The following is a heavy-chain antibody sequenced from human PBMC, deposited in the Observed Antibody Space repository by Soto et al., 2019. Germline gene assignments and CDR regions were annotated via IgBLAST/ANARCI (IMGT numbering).Heavy chain of an antibody. CDR3: AKAPQSTYSSGWLDY. V-gene: IGHV3-30*18. J-gene: IGHJ4*02. Sequence: VQLVESGGGLVQPGGSLRLSCAASGFTFSSSGIHWVRQAPGKGLEWVAIISYDGSNKYYAGSVKGRFTISRDNSKNTLYLQMDSLRPEDTAVYYCAKAPQSTYSSGWLDYWGQGTLVTVSS. CDR2: ISYDGSNK. CDR1: GFTFSSSG. D-gene: IGHD6-19*01.